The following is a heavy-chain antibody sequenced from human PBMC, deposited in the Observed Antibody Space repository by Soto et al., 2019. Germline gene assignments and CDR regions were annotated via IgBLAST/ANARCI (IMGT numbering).Heavy chain of an antibody. D-gene: IGHD6-6*01. J-gene: IGHJ6*02. CDR1: GYSFASYW. Sequence: GESLKISCQGSGYSFASYWIGWVRQMPGKDLEWMGIIYPGDSDTRYSPSFQGQVTISADKSLRTAYLQWTSLTASDTALYYCARTRSFNLRFYYDGMDVWGQGTTVTVPS. CDR2: IYPGDSDT. CDR3: ARTRSFNLRFYYDGMDV. V-gene: IGHV5-51*01.